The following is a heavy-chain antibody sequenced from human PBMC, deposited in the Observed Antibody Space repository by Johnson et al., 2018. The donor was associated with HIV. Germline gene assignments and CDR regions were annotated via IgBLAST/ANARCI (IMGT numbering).Heavy chain of an antibody. CDR2: IRYDGSNK. Sequence: QVQLVESGGGVVQPGGSLRLSCAASGFTFSSYGMHWVRQAPGKGLEWVPFIRYDGSNKYFADSLKGRFTISRDNSKNTLYLQMNSLRAEDTAVYYCAKDLVVVTARGAFDIWGQGTMVTVSS. CDR3: AKDLVVVTARGAFDI. V-gene: IGHV3-30*02. CDR1: GFTFSSYG. D-gene: IGHD2-21*02. J-gene: IGHJ3*02.